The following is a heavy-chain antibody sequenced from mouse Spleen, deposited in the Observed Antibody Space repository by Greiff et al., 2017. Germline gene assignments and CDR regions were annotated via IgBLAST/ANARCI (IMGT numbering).Heavy chain of an antibody. V-gene: IGHV14-1*02. J-gene: IGHJ3*01. D-gene: IGHD1-2*01. CDR2: IDPENGNT. CDR3: ARFSTTATAWFAY. Sequence: EVKLVESGAELVRPGALVKLSCKASGFNIKDYYMHWVKQRPEQGLEWIGWIDPENGNTKYDPKFQGKASITADTSSNTAYLQLSSLTSEDTAVYYCARFSTTATAWFAYWGQGTLVTVSA. CDR1: GFNIKDYY.